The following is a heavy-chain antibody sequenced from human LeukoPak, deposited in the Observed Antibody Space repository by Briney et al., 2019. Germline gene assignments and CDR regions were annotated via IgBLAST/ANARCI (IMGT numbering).Heavy chain of an antibody. CDR3: ARVGRSGTTPFDY. CDR2: IFYSGST. J-gene: IGHJ4*02. Sequence: PSETLSLTCTVSGGPISNYYWTWIRQPPGKGLEWIGYIFYSGSTNYNPSLKSRVTISVDTSKNQFSLKLSSVTAADTAVYYCARVGRSGTTPFDYWGQGTLVTVSS. CDR1: GGPISNYY. V-gene: IGHV4-59*12. D-gene: IGHD1-1*01.